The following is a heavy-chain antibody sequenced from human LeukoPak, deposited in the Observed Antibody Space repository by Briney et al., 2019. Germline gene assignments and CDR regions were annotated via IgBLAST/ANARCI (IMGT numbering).Heavy chain of an antibody. CDR2: VSAKTGHT. CDR3: ARDSGNTGWFDP. CDR1: GYTFTSYG. J-gene: IGHJ5*02. V-gene: IGHV1-18*01. Sequence: ASVKVSRKASGYTFTSYGISWVRQAPGQGLEWMGWVSAKTGHTNYAQHHRGRVTMTTDTYTTTAYLELRSLRSDDTAVYYCARDSGNTGWFDPWGQGTLVTVSS. D-gene: IGHD6-19*01.